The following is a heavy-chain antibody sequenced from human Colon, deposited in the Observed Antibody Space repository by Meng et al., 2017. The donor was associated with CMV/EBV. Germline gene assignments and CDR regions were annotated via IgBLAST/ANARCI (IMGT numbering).Heavy chain of an antibody. Sequence: QVQRVKSGGCLVEPGGYLRISCAASGFIFSDYYMTWIREAPGKGLEWVSYISPTGSDTNYADSVRGRFTISRDNAKNSLFLQMSSLTAEDTAVYYCVKGHTMINPWGQGTLVTVSS. CDR2: ISPTGSDT. D-gene: IGHD3-16*01. J-gene: IGHJ5*02. V-gene: IGHV3-11*05. CDR1: GFIFSDYY. CDR3: VKGHTMINP.